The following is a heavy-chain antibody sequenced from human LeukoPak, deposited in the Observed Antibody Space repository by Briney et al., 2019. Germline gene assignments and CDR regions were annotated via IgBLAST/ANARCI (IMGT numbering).Heavy chain of an antibody. CDR3: ARDPHYYDSSGYYQSLDY. V-gene: IGHV4-59*08. D-gene: IGHD3-22*01. J-gene: IGHJ4*02. CDR2: IYYSGST. Sequence: SETLSLTCTVSGGSISSYYWSWIRQPPGKGLEWIGYIYYSGSTNYNPSLKSRVTISVDTSKNQFSLKLSSVTAADTAVYYCARDPHYYDSSGYYQSLDYWGQGTLITVSS. CDR1: GGSISSYY.